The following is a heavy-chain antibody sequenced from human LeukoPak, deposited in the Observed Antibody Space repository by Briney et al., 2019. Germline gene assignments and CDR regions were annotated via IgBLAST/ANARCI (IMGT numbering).Heavy chain of an antibody. CDR1: GYTFTGYY. V-gene: IGHV1-2*02. Sequence: ASVKVSFKASGYTFTGYYMHWLRQAPGQGLEWMGWISPNSGGTNYAKKFQGRVTMTRDTSISTAYMELSRLRSDDTAVYYCAKDRARVGTMVDGFDIWGQGTMVTVSS. CDR3: AKDRARVGTMVDGFDI. CDR2: ISPNSGGT. D-gene: IGHD5-12*01. J-gene: IGHJ3*02.